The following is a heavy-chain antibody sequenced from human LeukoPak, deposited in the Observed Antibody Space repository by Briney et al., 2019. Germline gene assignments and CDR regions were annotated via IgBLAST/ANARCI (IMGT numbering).Heavy chain of an antibody. CDR3: ARERQVLSGYFDY. Sequence: PGGSLRLSCAASGFTFSSHSMNWVRQAPGKGLEWVSSISSSSSYIYYADSVKGRFTISRDNAKNSLYLQMNSLRAEDTAVYYCARERQVLSGYFDYWGQGTLVTASS. CDR1: GFTFSSHS. CDR2: ISSSSSYI. V-gene: IGHV3-21*01. J-gene: IGHJ4*02. D-gene: IGHD3-16*01.